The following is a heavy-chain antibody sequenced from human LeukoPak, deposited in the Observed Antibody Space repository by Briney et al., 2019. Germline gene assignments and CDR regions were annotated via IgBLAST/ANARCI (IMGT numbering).Heavy chain of an antibody. CDR2: ISPYNENR. Sequence: ASVKVSCKASGYTFIRNGISWVRQAPGQGLEWMGWISPYNENRKYLQKLQGRVTLSTDTSTSTAYMELRSLTSDDTAVYYCARGDSGYYYYYMDVWGKGTTVTISS. CDR1: GYTFIRNG. CDR3: ARGDSGYYYYYMDV. J-gene: IGHJ6*03. D-gene: IGHD1-26*01. V-gene: IGHV1-18*01.